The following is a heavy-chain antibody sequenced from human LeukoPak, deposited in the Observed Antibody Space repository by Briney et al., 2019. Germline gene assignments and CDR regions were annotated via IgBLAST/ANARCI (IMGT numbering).Heavy chain of an antibody. CDR1: GFTFSSCW. D-gene: IGHD1-26*01. Sequence: PGGSLRLSCAASGFTFSSCWMSWVRQAPGKGLEWVANIKQDGSEKNYVDSVKGRFTVSRDNAKNSLFLQMNSLRAEDTAVYYCARDPDQWELPTDYWGQGTLVTVSS. CDR2: IKQDGSEK. V-gene: IGHV3-7*01. CDR3: ARDPDQWELPTDY. J-gene: IGHJ4*02.